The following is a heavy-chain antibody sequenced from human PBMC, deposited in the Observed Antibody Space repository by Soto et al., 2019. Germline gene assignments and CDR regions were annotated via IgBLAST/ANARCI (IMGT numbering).Heavy chain of an antibody. CDR1: GGTFSSYA. J-gene: IGHJ6*02. Sequence: SVKLSCKASGGTFSSYAIGWVRQAPGQGLEWMGGIIPIFGTANYAQKFQGRVTITADESKNTLYLQMNSLRTEDTAVYYCAKGRLGGSSALYYYYGMDVWGQGTTVTVSS. CDR3: AKGRLGGSSALYYYYGMDV. CDR2: IIPIFGTA. V-gene: IGHV1-69*13. D-gene: IGHD3-16*01.